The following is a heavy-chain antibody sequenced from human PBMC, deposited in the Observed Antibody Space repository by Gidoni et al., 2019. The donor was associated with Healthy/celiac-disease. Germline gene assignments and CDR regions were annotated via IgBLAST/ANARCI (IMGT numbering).Heavy chain of an antibody. V-gene: IGHV3-30*18. Sequence: QVQLVESGGGVVQPGRSLRLSCAASGFTFSSYGRHWVRQAPGKGLEWVAVISYDGSNKYYADSVKGRFTISRDNSKNTLYLQMNSLRAEDTAVYYCAKDQEFTATDPFDYWGQGTLVTVSS. CDR3: AKDQEFTATDPFDY. CDR2: ISYDGSNK. J-gene: IGHJ4*02. CDR1: GFTFSSYG. D-gene: IGHD2-15*01.